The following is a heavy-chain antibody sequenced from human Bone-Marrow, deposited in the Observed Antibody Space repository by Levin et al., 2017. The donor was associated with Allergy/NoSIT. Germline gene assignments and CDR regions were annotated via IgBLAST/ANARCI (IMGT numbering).Heavy chain of an antibody. CDR2: VYFSGVT. CDR3: ARQSSGWFAYFDS. Sequence: SETLSLTCTVSGGSVSSANSYWAWIRQPPGTGLEWIGTVYFSGVTYYSPSLKSRASISIDTSENQFSLQLASVTAADTAVYYCARQSSGWFAYFDSWGQETLVTVSS. J-gene: IGHJ4*02. CDR1: GGSVSSANSY. V-gene: IGHV4-39*01. D-gene: IGHD6-19*01.